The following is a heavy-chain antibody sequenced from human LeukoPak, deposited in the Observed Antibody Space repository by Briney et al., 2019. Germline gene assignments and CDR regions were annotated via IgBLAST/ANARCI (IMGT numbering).Heavy chain of an antibody. CDR3: ARDPRTIVGASYCYFDL. V-gene: IGHV4-59*02. Sequence: PSETLSLTCTVSGAAVSSYYWSWIRQPPGKGLEWIGFIYYSGSTNYDPSLKSRVTISVDTSKNQFSLKLNSVTAADAAVYYCARDPRTIVGASYCYFDLWGRGTLVTVSS. J-gene: IGHJ2*01. CDR1: GAAVSSYY. CDR2: IYYSGST. D-gene: IGHD1-26*01.